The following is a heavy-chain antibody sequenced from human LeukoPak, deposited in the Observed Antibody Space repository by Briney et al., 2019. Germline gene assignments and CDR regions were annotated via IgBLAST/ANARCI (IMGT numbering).Heavy chain of an antibody. CDR3: ARGDWWFGELMGAFDY. CDR1: GDRVSSNSAA. D-gene: IGHD3-10*01. V-gene: IGHV6-1*01. J-gene: IGHJ4*02. CDR2: TYYRSKWYN. Sequence: SHTLSLTCAISGDRVSSNSAAWNWIRQSPSRGLEWLGRTYYRSKWYNDYAVSVKSRITINPDTSKNQFSLQLNSVTPEDTAVYYCARGDWWFGELMGAFDYWGQGTLVTVSS.